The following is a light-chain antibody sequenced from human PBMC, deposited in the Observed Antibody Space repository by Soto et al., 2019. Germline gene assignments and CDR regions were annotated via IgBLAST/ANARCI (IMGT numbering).Light chain of an antibody. Sequence: DIVLTQSPDTLSLSPGERATLSCRASQSVSSNLAWYQQKPGQAPRLLMYGASTRATGSPARFSGSGSGTEFTLTLSSLQSEDFAVYYCQHYNNWPAFGQGTKV. CDR2: GAS. CDR1: QSVSSN. CDR3: QHYNNWPA. V-gene: IGKV3-15*01. J-gene: IGKJ1*01.